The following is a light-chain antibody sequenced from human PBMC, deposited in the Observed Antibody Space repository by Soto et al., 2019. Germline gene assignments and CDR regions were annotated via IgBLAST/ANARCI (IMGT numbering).Light chain of an antibody. V-gene: IGKV3-20*01. CDR3: QQYVSPPIT. CDR2: GAS. Sequence: EIVLTQSPGTLSLSPGERATLSCRASQSVTSTYLGWYQQKPGQAPSLLIYGASSSTSGIPDKFSGSGSGTDFTLTIIRLEPEDFAVYYCQQYVSPPITFGQGTRLEIK. CDR1: QSVTSTY. J-gene: IGKJ5*01.